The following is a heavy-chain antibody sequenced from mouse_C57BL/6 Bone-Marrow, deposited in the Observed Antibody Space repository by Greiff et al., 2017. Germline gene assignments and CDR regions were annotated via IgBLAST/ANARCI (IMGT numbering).Heavy chain of an antibody. V-gene: IGHV14-4*01. J-gene: IGHJ3*01. CDR3: TPSLIYYSNYVDAY. CDR2: IDPANGDT. CDR1: GFNIKDDY. D-gene: IGHD2-5*01. Sequence: VQLQQSGAELVRPGASVKLSCTASGFNIKDDYMHWVKQRPEQGLEWIGWIDPANGDTEYASKFQGKATITADTSSNTAYLQLSSLTSEDTAVXYCTPSLIYYSNYVDAYWGQGTLVTVSA.